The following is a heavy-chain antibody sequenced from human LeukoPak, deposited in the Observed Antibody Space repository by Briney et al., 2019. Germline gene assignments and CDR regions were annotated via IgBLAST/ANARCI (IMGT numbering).Heavy chain of an antibody. D-gene: IGHD6-6*01. CDR3: ARAAARLFDY. J-gene: IGHJ4*02. CDR1: GFTFSSYE. V-gene: IGHV3-48*03. Sequence: GGSLRLSCAASGFTFSSYEMNWVRQAPGKGLEWVSFISGTGITIFYADSMKGRFTISRDNARNSLYLQMNSLRAEDTAVYYCARAAARLFDYWGQGTLVTVSS. CDR2: ISGTGITI.